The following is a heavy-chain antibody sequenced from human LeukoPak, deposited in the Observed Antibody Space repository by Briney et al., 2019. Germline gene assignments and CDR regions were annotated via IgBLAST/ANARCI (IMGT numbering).Heavy chain of an antibody. Sequence: GGSLRLSCAASGFTFSNAWMSWVRQAPGKGLEWVGRIKSKTDGGTTDYAAPVKGRFTISRDDSKNTLYLQMNSLKTEDTAVYYCTTAEDIVVSAFDSWGQGTLVTVSS. D-gene: IGHD2-2*01. J-gene: IGHJ5*01. V-gene: IGHV3-15*01. CDR1: GFTFSNAW. CDR3: TTAEDIVVSAFDS. CDR2: IKSKTDGGTT.